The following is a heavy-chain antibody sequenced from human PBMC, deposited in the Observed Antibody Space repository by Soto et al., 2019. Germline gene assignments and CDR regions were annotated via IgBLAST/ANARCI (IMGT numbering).Heavy chain of an antibody. CDR2: IYYSGST. D-gene: IGHD5-18*01. CDR1: GGSISSGGYY. Sequence: SETLSLTCTVSGGSISSGGYYWSWIRQHPGKGLEWIGYIYYSGSTYYNPSLKSRVTISVDTSKNQFSRKLSSVTAAETAVYYLGRGGASPPPIGFGFWGQGKMGTGSS. CDR3: GRGGASPPPIGFGF. J-gene: IGHJ3*01. V-gene: IGHV4-31*03.